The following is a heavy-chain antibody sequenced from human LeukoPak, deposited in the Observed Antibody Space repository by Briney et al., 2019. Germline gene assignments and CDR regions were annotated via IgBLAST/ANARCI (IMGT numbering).Heavy chain of an antibody. V-gene: IGHV3-53*01. CDR1: GFTVSGKF. CDR3: ARGGVGATEAFDV. D-gene: IGHD1-26*01. Sequence: PGGSLRLSCAASGFTVSGKFMSWVRQAPGKGLEWVSVIYSGGSTYYADSVKGRFTITRDNSKNTPYLQMNSLRAEDTAVYYCARGGVGATEAFDVWGQGTMVTVSS. J-gene: IGHJ3*01. CDR2: IYSGGST.